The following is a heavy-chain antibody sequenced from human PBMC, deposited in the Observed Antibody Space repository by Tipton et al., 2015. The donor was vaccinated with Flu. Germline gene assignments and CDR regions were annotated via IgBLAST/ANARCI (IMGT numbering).Heavy chain of an antibody. CDR1: GDSTNIYS. CDR2: VFASGST. J-gene: IGHJ4*02. D-gene: IGHD3-22*01. Sequence: TLSLTCTVSGDSTNIYSLNWIRQPAGKGLEWIGRVFASGSTNYNPSLDSRVTMSVDTSKNQFSLRLTSVTAADTAVYFCARDRLVLVNDLGYYFDYWGQGILVMVSS. CDR3: ARDRLVLVNDLGYYFDY. V-gene: IGHV4-4*07.